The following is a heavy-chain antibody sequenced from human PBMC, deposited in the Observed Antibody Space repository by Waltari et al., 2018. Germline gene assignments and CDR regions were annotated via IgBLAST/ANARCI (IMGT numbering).Heavy chain of an antibody. V-gene: IGHV2-5*01. Sequence: QITLKESGPTLVKPTQTLTLTCTFSGFPLSSSVVGVGWISPQPGKALEWLALIYWNDDKRYSPSLKSRLTITKDTSKNQVVLTMTNMDPVDTATYYCAHSDKWIQLWSSGYYFDYWGQGTLVTVSS. CDR3: AHSDKWIQLWSSGYYFDY. J-gene: IGHJ4*02. CDR2: IYWNDDK. D-gene: IGHD5-18*01. CDR1: GFPLSSSVVG.